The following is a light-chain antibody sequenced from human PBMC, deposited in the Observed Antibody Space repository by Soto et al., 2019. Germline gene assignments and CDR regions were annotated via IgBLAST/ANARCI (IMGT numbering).Light chain of an antibody. V-gene: IGKV2-30*01. CDR3: MQGTHWPWT. Sequence: DVVMTQSPLSLPVTLGRPASISCRSSQSPLYSDGNTYLSWFQQRPGQSPRRLIYKVSNRDSGVQDSFSGSGSGTDFTLKISRVEAEDVGVYYCMQGTHWPWTFGQGTKVEIK. J-gene: IGKJ1*01. CDR2: KVS. CDR1: QSPLYSDGNTY.